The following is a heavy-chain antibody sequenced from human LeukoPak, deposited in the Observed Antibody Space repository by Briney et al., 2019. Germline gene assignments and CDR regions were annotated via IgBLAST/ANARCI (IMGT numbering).Heavy chain of an antibody. CDR3: ARSDYFDD. Sequence: GGSLRLSCAASGFTFSSNWMHWVRQAPGKGLVWVSRIKGDGTSTSYADSVKGRFTISRDNGKNTLYLRMNSLRADDTAVYYCARSDYFDDWGQGSLVIVSS. CDR1: GFTFSSNW. CDR2: IKGDGTST. V-gene: IGHV3-74*01. J-gene: IGHJ4*02.